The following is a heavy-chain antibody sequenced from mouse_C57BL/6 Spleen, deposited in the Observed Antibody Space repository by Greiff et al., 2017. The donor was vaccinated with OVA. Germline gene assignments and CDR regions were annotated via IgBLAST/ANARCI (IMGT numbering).Heavy chain of an antibody. D-gene: IGHD1-1*01. Sequence: EVQVVESGPGLVKPSQSLSLSCSVTGYSITSGYYWNWIRQFPGNKLEWMGYISYDGSNNYNPPFKNRTSLTRDTSKNQFFLKLKYVTTEDTATYYGATGAPPLITTVVEGFAYWGQGTLVTVSA. CDR1: GYSITSGYY. V-gene: IGHV3-6*01. CDR2: ISYDGSN. CDR3: ATGAPPLITTVVEGFAY. J-gene: IGHJ3*01.